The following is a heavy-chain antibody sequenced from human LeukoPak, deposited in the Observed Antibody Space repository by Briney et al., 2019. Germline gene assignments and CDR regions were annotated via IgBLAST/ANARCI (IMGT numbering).Heavy chain of an antibody. CDR2: INHSGST. Sequence: PSETLSLTCAVYGGSFSGYYWSWIRQPPGKGLEWIGEINHSGSTNYNPSLKSRVTISVDTSKNQFSLKLSSVTAADTGVYYWARGTTRLNDAFDIWGQGTMVTVSS. V-gene: IGHV4-34*01. D-gene: IGHD1-1*01. CDR1: GGSFSGYY. J-gene: IGHJ3*02. CDR3: ARGTTRLNDAFDI.